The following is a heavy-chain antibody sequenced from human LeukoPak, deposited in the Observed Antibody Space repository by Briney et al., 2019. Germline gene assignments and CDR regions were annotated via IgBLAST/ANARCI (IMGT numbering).Heavy chain of an antibody. V-gene: IGHV4-59*08. Sequence: PSETLSLTCTVSGGSMSPYHWGWIRQPPGKGLEWTGYIYYSGSTNYDPSLNSRVTISVDTSKNQFSLRLSSVTAADTAIYYCARAVSGRFDYWGQGTLVTVSS. CDR2: IYYSGST. CDR3: ARAVSGRFDY. CDR1: GGSMSPYH. J-gene: IGHJ4*02. D-gene: IGHD6-19*01.